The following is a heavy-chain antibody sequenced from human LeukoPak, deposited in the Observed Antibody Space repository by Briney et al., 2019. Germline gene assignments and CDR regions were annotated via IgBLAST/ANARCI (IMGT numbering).Heavy chain of an antibody. CDR3: ARGRAYYDFWSGYSSFDY. D-gene: IGHD3-3*01. V-gene: IGHV1-8*03. CDR1: GYTFTSYD. CDR2: MNPNSGNT. Sequence: ASVKVSCKASGYTFTSYDFNWVRQATGQGLEWMGWMNPNSGNTGYAQKFQGRVTITRNTSISTAYMELSSLRSEDTAVYYCARGRAYYDFWSGYSSFDYWGQGTLVTVSS. J-gene: IGHJ4*02.